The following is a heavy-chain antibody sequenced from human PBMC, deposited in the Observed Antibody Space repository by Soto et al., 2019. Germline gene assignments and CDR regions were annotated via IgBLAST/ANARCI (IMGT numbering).Heavy chain of an antibody. Sequence: GGSLRLSCAASGFTFSNYWIHWVRQAPGKGLVWLSRVNPDGSSTYYAGFVRGRPTISRDNAKNTLYLEMNSLRVEDTAVYFCARGGAGLDNWGQGTLVTVSS. CDR1: GFTFSNYW. J-gene: IGHJ4*02. V-gene: IGHV3-74*01. CDR2: VNPDGSST. CDR3: ARGGAGLDN.